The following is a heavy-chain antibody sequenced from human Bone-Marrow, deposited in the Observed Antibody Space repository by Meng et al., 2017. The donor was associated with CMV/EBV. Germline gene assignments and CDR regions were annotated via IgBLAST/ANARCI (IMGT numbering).Heavy chain of an antibody. J-gene: IGHJ5*02. CDR2: INHSGST. Sequence: GSLRLSCAVYGGSFSGYYWSWIRQPPGKGLEWTGEINHSGSTNYNPSLKSRVTISVDTSKNQFSLKLSSVTAADTAVYYCARVHYYKIVVVIYNWFDPWGQGTLVTVSS. CDR1: GGSFSGYY. V-gene: IGHV4-34*01. CDR3: ARVHYYKIVVVIYNWFDP. D-gene: IGHD3-22*01.